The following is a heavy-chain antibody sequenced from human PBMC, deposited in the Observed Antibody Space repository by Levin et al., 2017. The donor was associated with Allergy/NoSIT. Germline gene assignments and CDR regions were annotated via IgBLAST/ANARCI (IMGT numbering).Heavy chain of an antibody. V-gene: IGHV3-23*01. D-gene: IGHD1-1*01. CDR3: AKLLSSPLWYNKYNWFDP. Sequence: ASVKVSCAASGFTFSSYAMSWVRQAPGKGLEWVSAISGSGGSTYYADSVKGRFTISRDNSKNTLYLQMNSLRAEDTAVYYCAKLLSSPLWYNKYNWFDPWGQGTLVTVSS. CDR2: ISGSGGST. J-gene: IGHJ5*02. CDR1: GFTFSSYA.